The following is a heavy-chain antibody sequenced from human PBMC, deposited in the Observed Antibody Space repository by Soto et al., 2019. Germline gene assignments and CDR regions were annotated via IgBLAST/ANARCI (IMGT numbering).Heavy chain of an antibody. CDR2: IYYSGST. J-gene: IGHJ3*02. V-gene: IGHV4-59*01. CDR3: ARRYGKNAFDI. CDR1: GASISSYY. D-gene: IGHD5-18*01. Sequence: SATLPLTCTVSGASISSYYWSWIRQPPGKGLEWIGYIYYSGSTNYNPSLKSRVTISVDTSKNQFSLKLSSVTAADTAVYYCARRYGKNAFDIWGRGTMVTVSS.